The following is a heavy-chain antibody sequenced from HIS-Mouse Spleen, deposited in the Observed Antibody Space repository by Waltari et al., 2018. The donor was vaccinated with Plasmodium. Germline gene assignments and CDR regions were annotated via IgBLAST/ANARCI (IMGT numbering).Heavy chain of an antibody. CDR2: IYYSGST. CDR1: GGSISSSRYS. D-gene: IGHD3-22*01. Sequence: QLQLQESGPGLVKPSETLSLTCTVSGGSISSSRYSWGWLRQPPGKGLEWIGSIYYSGSTYYNPSLKSRVTISVDTSKNQFSLKLSSVTAADTAVYYCARDVIVVDAFDIWGQGTMVTVSS. CDR3: ARDVIVVDAFDI. J-gene: IGHJ3*02. V-gene: IGHV4-39*07.